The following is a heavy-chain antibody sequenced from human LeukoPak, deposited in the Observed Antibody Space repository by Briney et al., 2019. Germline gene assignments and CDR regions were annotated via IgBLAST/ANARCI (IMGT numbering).Heavy chain of an antibody. CDR3: ARDGGHYGDSDS. CDR1: GYTFTNYH. V-gene: IGHV1-46*01. CDR2: INPRGGST. J-gene: IGHJ4*02. Sequence: ASVKVSCKASGYTFTNYHMHWVRQAPGQGLEWMGIINPRGGSTTYAQKIQGRVTMTSDTSTGTFYMQLSSLTSEDTAVYSCARDGGHYGDSDSWGQGTQVTVSA. D-gene: IGHD4-17*01.